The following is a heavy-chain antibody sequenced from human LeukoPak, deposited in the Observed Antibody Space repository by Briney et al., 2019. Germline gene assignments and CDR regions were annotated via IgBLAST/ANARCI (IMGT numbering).Heavy chain of an antibody. Sequence: SQTLSLTCTVSGGSISSGDYYWSWIRQPPGKGLEWIGYIYYSGSTYYNPSLKSRVTISVDTSKNQFSLKLSSVTAADTAVYYCARVHFGQGGAFDQWGQGTLVTVSS. V-gene: IGHV4-30-4*01. D-gene: IGHD3-16*01. CDR3: ARVHFGQGGAFDQ. CDR1: GGSISSGDYY. J-gene: IGHJ4*02. CDR2: IYYSGST.